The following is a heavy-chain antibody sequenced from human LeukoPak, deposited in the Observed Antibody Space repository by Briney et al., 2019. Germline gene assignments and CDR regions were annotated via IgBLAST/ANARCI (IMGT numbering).Heavy chain of an antibody. V-gene: IGHV1-69*06. Sequence: SVKVSCKASGYTFTSYGFSWVRQAPGQGLEWMGGIIPIFDRPNCAQKFEGRVTITADKSTNTTYMEISSLTSDDTAVYYCARDAQWELRAFDVWGRGTMVIVSS. D-gene: IGHD1-26*01. CDR2: IIPIFDRP. CDR3: ARDAQWELRAFDV. J-gene: IGHJ3*01. CDR1: GYTFTSYG.